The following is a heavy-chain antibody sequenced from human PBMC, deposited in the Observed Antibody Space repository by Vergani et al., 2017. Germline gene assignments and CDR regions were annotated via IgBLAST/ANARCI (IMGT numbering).Heavy chain of an antibody. V-gene: IGHV4-4*07. CDR1: GGSISSYY. CDR3: ARARITMIVIRQVQYYYYMDV. Sequence: QVQLQESGPGLVKPSETLSLTCTVSGGSISSYYWSWIRQPAGKGLEWIGRIYTSGSTNYNPSLKSRVTMSVDTSKNQFSLKLSSVTAADTAVYYWARARITMIVIRQVQYYYYMDVWGKGTTVTVSS. D-gene: IGHD3-22*01. J-gene: IGHJ6*03. CDR2: IYTSGST.